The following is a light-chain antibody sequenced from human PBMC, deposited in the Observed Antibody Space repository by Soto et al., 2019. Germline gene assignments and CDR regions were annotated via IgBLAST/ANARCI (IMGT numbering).Light chain of an antibody. CDR1: SSDIGGYNY. V-gene: IGLV2-14*03. J-gene: IGLJ1*01. CDR2: DVI. CDR3: CSYTGSNTLIYV. Sequence: QSVLTQPASVSGSPGQSITISCNGTSSDIGGYNYVSWYQQFPGKAPKVILYDVINRPSGVSSRFSGSKSGNTASLTISGLRAEDEALYYCCSYTGSNTLIYVFGTGTKLTVL.